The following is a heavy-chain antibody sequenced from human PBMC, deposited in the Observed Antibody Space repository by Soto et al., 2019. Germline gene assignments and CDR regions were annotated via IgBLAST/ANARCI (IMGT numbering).Heavy chain of an antibody. CDR2: ISAYNGNT. V-gene: IGHV1-18*01. J-gene: IGHJ1*01. CDR1: GYTFTSYG. CDR3: ARDRIVVVVAATLKYFQH. D-gene: IGHD2-15*01. Sequence: QVPLVQSGAEVKKPGASVKVSCKASGYTFTSYGISWVRQAPGQGLEWMGWISAYNGNTNYAQKLQGRVTMTTDTSTSTAYMELRSLRSDDTAVYYCARDRIVVVVAATLKYFQHWGQGTLVTVSS.